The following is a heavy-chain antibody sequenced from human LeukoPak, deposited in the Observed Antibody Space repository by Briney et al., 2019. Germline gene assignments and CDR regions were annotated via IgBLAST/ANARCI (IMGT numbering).Heavy chain of an antibody. CDR2: INHSGST. D-gene: IGHD3-3*01. CDR1: GGSFSGYY. CDR3: ARGGDFWSGYPPGAFDI. Sequence: SETLSLTCAVYGGSFSGYYWSWIRQPPGKGLEWIGEINHSGSTNYNPSLKSRVTISVDTSKNQFSLKLSSVTAADTAVYYCARGGDFWSGYPPGAFDIWGQGTMVTVSS. V-gene: IGHV4-34*01. J-gene: IGHJ3*02.